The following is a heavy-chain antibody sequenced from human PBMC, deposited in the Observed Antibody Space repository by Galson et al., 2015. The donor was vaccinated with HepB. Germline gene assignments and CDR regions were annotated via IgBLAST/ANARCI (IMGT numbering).Heavy chain of an antibody. D-gene: IGHD6-19*01. J-gene: IGHJ4*02. CDR2: ISSSSSTI. Sequence: SLRLSCAASGFTFSSYSMNWVRQAPGKGLEWVSYISSSSSTIYYADSVKGRFTISRDNAKNSLYLQMNSLRAEDTAVYYCARGSGLGFDYWGQGTLVTVSS. CDR3: ARGSGLGFDY. V-gene: IGHV3-48*01. CDR1: GFTFSSYS.